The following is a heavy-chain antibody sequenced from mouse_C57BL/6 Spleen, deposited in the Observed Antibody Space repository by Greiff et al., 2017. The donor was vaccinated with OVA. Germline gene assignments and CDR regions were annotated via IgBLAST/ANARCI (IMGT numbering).Heavy chain of an antibody. CDR2: IDPSDSYT. CDR3: AREGAYYSNSDYYAMDD. CDR1: GYTFTSYW. J-gene: IGHJ4*01. Sequence: QVQLQQPGAELVRPGTSVKLSCKASGYTFTSYWMHWVKQRPGQGLEWIGVIDPSDSYTNYNQKFKGKATLTVDTSSSTAYMQLSSLTSEDSAVYYCAREGAYYSNSDYYAMDDWGQGTSVTVSA. D-gene: IGHD2-5*01. V-gene: IGHV1-59*01.